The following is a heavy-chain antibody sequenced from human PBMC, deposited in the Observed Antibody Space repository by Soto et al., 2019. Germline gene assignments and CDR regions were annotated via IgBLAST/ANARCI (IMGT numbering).Heavy chain of an antibody. CDR1: GGTFSSYT. CDR2: IIPILDIA. V-gene: IGHV1-69*08. Sequence: QVQLVQSGAEVKKPGSSVKVSCKASGGTFSSYTISWVRQAPGQGLEWMGRIIPILDIAIYAQKLQGRVTSTADKSTNTVYMELSSLRSEDTAVYYCAREDNAFDIWGQGTMVTVSS. J-gene: IGHJ3*02. D-gene: IGHD2-15*01. CDR3: AREDNAFDI.